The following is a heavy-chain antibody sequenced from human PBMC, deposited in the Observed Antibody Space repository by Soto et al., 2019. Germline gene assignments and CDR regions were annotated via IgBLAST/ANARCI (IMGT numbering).Heavy chain of an antibody. Sequence: QVQLVESGGGVVQPGKSLRLSCAASGFTFSNYGMHWVRQAPGKGLEWVAVISYDGNNKYYADSVKGRYTISRDNSKDTRYLQVNSLRAEDTAVHYCAKDCGDGYNHHWYFDLWGRGTLVTVSS. CDR1: GFTFSNYG. D-gene: IGHD2-21*01. CDR2: ISYDGNNK. V-gene: IGHV3-30*18. CDR3: AKDCGDGYNHHWYFDL. J-gene: IGHJ2*01.